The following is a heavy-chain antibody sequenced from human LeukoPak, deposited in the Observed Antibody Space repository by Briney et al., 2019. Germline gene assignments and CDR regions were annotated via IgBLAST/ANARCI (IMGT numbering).Heavy chain of an antibody. CDR2: IIPIFGTA. D-gene: IGHD5-24*01. J-gene: IGHJ5*02. CDR3: ARDNSVRDEAWWFNP. V-gene: IGHV1-69*01. Sequence: GSSVKVSCKASGGTFSSYAISWVRQAPGQGLEWMGGIIPIFGTANYAQKFQGRVTITADESTSTAYMELSSLRSEDTAVYYCARDNSVRDEAWWFNPWGREPWSPSPQ. CDR1: GGTFSSYA.